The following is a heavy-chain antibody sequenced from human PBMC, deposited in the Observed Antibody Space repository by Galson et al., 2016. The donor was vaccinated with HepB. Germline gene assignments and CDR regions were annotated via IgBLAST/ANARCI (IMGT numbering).Heavy chain of an antibody. Sequence: QSGAEVKKPGESLKISCKGSGYSFTSYWIGWVRQMPGKGLEWMGIIYPGDSDTKYSPSFQGQVIISHDTSIPTAYLQWSSLKASDTAMYYCARHPITMMIVGAFDFWGQGTLVTVSS. CDR2: IYPGDSDT. V-gene: IGHV5-51*01. CDR1: GYSFTSYW. J-gene: IGHJ4*02. CDR3: ARHPITMMIVGAFDF. D-gene: IGHD3-22*01.